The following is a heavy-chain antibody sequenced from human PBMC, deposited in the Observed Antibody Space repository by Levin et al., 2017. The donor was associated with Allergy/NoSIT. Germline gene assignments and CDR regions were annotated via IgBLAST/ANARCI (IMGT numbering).Heavy chain of an antibody. V-gene: IGHV3-21*01. CDR3: ARDMAYSSGWYVGYRADWFDP. D-gene: IGHD6-19*01. CDR2: ISSSSSYI. J-gene: IGHJ5*02. CDR1: GFTFSSYS. Sequence: GGSLRLSCAASGFTFSSYSMNWVRQAPGKGLEWVSSISSSSSYIYYADSVKGRFTISRDNAKNSLYLQMNSLRAEDTAVYYCARDMAYSSGWYVGYRADWFDPWGQGTLVTVSS.